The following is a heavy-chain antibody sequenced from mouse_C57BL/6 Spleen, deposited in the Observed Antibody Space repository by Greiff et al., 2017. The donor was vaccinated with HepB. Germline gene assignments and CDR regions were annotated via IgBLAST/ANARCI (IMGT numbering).Heavy chain of an antibody. CDR3: ASPLLPNEDFDY. CDR2: INPNNGGT. CDR1: GYTFTDYN. J-gene: IGHJ2*01. V-gene: IGHV1-22*01. Sequence: VQLQQSGPELVKPGASVKMSCKASGYTFTDYNMHWVKQSHGKSLEWIGYINPNNGGTSYNQKFKGKATLTVNKSSSTAYMELRSLTSEDSAVYYCASPLLPNEDFDYWGQGTTLTVSS.